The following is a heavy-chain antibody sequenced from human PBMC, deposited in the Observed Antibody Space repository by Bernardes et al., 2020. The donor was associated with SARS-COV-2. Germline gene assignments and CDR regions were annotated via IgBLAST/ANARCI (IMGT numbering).Heavy chain of an antibody. D-gene: IGHD5-18*01. CDR3: ATVFGYTYGGGWFDP. CDR1: GYTFTSYG. Sequence: ASVKVSCKASGYTFTSYGISWVRQDPGQGLEWMGWISADSVNTDYAEKYQGRVTMTTDTSTSTAYMELRRLRSDDTAVYYCATVFGYTYGGGWFDPWGQGTLVIVSS. J-gene: IGHJ5*02. CDR2: ISADSVNT. V-gene: IGHV1-18*01.